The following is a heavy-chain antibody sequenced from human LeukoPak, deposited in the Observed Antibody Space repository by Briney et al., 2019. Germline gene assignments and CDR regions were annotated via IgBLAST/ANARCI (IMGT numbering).Heavy chain of an antibody. Sequence: SETLSLTCTVSGGSVSSGSYYWSWIRQPPGKGLEWIGYIYYSGSTNYNPSLKSRVTISVDTSKNQFSLKLSSMTAADTAVYYCARVTVTTSWYDPWGQGTLVTVSS. J-gene: IGHJ5*02. CDR1: GGSVSSGSYY. V-gene: IGHV4-61*01. CDR3: ARVTVTTSWYDP. CDR2: IYYSGST. D-gene: IGHD4-17*01.